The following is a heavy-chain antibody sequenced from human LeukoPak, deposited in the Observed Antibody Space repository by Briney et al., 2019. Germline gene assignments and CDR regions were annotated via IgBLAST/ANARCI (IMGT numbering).Heavy chain of an antibody. CDR1: GFTFSSYA. D-gene: IGHD3-16*01. Sequence: PGGSLRLSCAASGFTFSSYAMHWVRQAPGKGLEWVAVISYDGSNKYYADSVKGRFTISRDNSKNTLYLQMNSLTAEDTAVYYCVRERFGAYSEHWGQGILVTVSS. CDR2: ISYDGSNK. J-gene: IGHJ1*01. CDR3: VRERFGAYSEH. V-gene: IGHV3-30*14.